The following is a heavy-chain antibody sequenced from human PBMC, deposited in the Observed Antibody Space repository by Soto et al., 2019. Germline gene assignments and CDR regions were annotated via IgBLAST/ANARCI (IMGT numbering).Heavy chain of an antibody. CDR3: AKRRAVAGLFDY. Sequence: EVQLLESGGGLVQPGGSLRLSCAASGFTFSSYAMSWVRQAPGKGLEWVSAISGSGGSTYYADSMKGRFTISRDNSKNTLYLQMNSLRAEDTAVYYCAKRRAVAGLFDYWGQGTLVTVSS. D-gene: IGHD6-19*01. J-gene: IGHJ4*02. CDR1: GFTFSSYA. V-gene: IGHV3-23*01. CDR2: ISGSGGST.